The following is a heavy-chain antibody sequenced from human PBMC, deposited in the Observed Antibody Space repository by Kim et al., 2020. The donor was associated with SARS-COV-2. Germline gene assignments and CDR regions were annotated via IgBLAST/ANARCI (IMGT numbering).Heavy chain of an antibody. CDR3: ARGARYYYGSGSYPPYFDY. Sequence: GGSLRLSCAASGFTFSSYSMNWVRQAPGKGLEWVSYISSSSSTIYYADSVKGRFTISRDNAKNSLYLQMNSLRAEDTAVYYCARGARYYYGSGSYPPYFDYWGQGTLVTVSS. CDR2: ISSSSSTI. D-gene: IGHD3-10*01. CDR1: GFTFSSYS. V-gene: IGHV3-48*04. J-gene: IGHJ4*02.